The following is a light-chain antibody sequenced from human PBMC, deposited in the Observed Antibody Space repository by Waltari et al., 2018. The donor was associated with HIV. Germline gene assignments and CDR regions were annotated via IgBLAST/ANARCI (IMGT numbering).Light chain of an antibody. CDR2: RKN. CDR1: IFDTGSMY. J-gene: IGLJ3*02. Sequence: LLTQPPSSSATPGQRVTISCPGGIFDTGSMYIYWYQQRPGTAPKLLIYRKNQRPSGVPDRFSGSKSGTAASLAISGLRSEDETNYYCAAWDDSLSGLVFGGGTKLTVL. V-gene: IGLV1-47*01. CDR3: AAWDDSLSGLV.